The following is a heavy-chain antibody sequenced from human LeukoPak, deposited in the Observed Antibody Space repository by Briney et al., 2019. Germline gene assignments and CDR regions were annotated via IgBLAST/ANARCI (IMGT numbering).Heavy chain of an antibody. D-gene: IGHD2/OR15-2a*01. J-gene: IGHJ3*02. CDR2: MCYGGTS. CDR3: ASLPKYVSSLKGFDI. V-gene: IGHV4-39*01. CDR1: GGSISSGTYY. Sequence: SETLSLTCTVSGGSISSGTYYWGWIRQPPGKGLEWIGSMCYGGTSYYNPSLKSRVTTSVDTSKNQFSLRVSSVTAADTAVYYCASLPKYVSSLKGFDIWGQGTVVTVSS.